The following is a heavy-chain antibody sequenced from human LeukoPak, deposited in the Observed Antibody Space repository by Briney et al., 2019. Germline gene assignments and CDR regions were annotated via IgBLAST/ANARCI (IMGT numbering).Heavy chain of an antibody. CDR2: IYHSGST. D-gene: IGHD3-16*01. J-gene: IGHJ5*02. CDR3: ASGGTRKYDWFDP. CDR1: GGSISSSNW. V-gene: IGHV4-4*02. Sequence: SGTLSLTCAVSGGSISSSNWWSWVRQPPGKGLEWIGEIYHSGSTNYNPSLKSRVTISVDKSKDQFSLKLSSVTAADTAVYYCASGGTRKYDWFDPWGQGTLVTVSS.